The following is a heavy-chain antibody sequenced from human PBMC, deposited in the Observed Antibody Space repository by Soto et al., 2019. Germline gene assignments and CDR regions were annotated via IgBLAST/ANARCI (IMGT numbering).Heavy chain of an antibody. V-gene: IGHV3-30-3*01. CDR3: ARDPQGWQLASYYFDY. J-gene: IGHJ4*02. D-gene: IGHD2-15*01. CDR1: GFTFSSYA. CDR2: ISYDGSNK. Sequence: QVQLVESGGGVVQPGRSLRLSCAASGFTFSSYAMHWVRQAPGKGLEWVAVISYDGSNKYYADSVKGRFTISRDNSKNTLYLQMNSLRAEDTAVYYCARDPQGWQLASYYFDYWGQGTLVTVSS.